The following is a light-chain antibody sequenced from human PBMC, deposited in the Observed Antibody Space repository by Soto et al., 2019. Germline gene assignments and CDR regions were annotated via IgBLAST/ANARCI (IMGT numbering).Light chain of an antibody. CDR2: GAS. CDR1: QSVSSN. V-gene: IGKV3-15*01. Sequence: EIVMTQSPATLSVSPGERATLSCRASQSVSSNLAWYQQKPGQAPRLLIYGASTRATGIPASFSGSGSGTEFTLTISSLQSEDFAVYYCQQYNNWPRTFGQGNKVDIK. J-gene: IGKJ1*01. CDR3: QQYNNWPRT.